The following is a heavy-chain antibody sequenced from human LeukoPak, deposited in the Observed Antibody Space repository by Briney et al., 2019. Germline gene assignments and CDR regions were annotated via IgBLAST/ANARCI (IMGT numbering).Heavy chain of an antibody. J-gene: IGHJ4*02. V-gene: IGHV4-39*01. Sequence: KPSETLSLTCTVSGGSISSSNYYWGWIRQPPGKGVEWIGSIFYSGSTYYNPSLESRLTMSVDTAKNQFSLKLSSVTAADTAVYYRARQGGITVVEVVRYYFDYWGQGILVTVSS. CDR1: GGSISSSNYY. CDR2: IFYSGST. CDR3: ARQGGITVVEVVRYYFDY. D-gene: IGHD3-22*01.